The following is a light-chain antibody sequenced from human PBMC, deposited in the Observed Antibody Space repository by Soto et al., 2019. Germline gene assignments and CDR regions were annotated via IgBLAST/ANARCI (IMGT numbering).Light chain of an antibody. V-gene: IGKV1-16*01. J-gene: IGKJ2*01. CDR3: QQYSSYAYT. Sequence: DIQMTQSPSSLSASVGDRVTITCRASQGISSFLAWFQQKPGKAPKSLIYLASTLQSGVPSTFNGSGSGTHLTLTISSLQPEDFGTYYCQQYSSYAYTFGQGTKLEI. CDR2: LAS. CDR1: QGISSF.